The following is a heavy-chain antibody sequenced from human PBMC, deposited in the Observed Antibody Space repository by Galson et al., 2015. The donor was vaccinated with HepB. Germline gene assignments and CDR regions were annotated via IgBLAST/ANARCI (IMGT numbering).Heavy chain of an antibody. CDR3: ASTPTRYSSGWYGYYYYYGMDV. D-gene: IGHD6-19*01. CDR2: ISSSGSTI. Sequence: SLRLSCAASGFTFSDYYMSWIRQAPGKGLEWVSYISSSGSTIYYADSVKGRLTISGDNAKNSLYLQMNSLRAEDTAVYYCASTPTRYSSGWYGYYYYYGMDVWGQGTTVTVSS. V-gene: IGHV3-11*01. CDR1: GFTFSDYY. J-gene: IGHJ6*02.